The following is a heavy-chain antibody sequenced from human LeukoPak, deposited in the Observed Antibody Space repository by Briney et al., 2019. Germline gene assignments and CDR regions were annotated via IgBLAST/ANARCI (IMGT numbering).Heavy chain of an antibody. Sequence: PSETLSLTCTVSGGSVSSGSYYWSWIRQPPGKGLEWIGEINHSGSTNYNPSLKSRVTISVDTSKNQFSLKLSSVTAADTAVYYCANSMVRGVFDYWGQGTLVTVSS. CDR2: INHSGST. V-gene: IGHV4-39*07. D-gene: IGHD3-10*01. CDR3: ANSMVRGVFDY. J-gene: IGHJ4*02. CDR1: GGSVSSGSYY.